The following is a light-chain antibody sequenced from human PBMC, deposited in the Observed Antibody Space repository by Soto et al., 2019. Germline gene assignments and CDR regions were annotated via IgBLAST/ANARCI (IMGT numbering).Light chain of an antibody. Sequence: EVVWTQSPVTLSLYTGERATVSCRASQSVSSDYLAWYQQKPGQAPRLLIYGASSRDTGIPDRFSGSGSGTDFTLTISRLEPEDFALYYCQQYGDSPLTFGGGTKVDIK. V-gene: IGKV3-20*01. J-gene: IGKJ4*01. CDR1: QSVSSDY. CDR2: GAS. CDR3: QQYGDSPLT.